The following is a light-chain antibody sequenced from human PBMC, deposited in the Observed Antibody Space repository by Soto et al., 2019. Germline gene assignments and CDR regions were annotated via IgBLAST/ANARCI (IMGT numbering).Light chain of an antibody. CDR2: EAS. CDR1: QGIRHY. Sequence: DIQMTQSPSSLSASVGDRVTITCRASQGIRHYLAWYQQKPGKVPKLLIYEASNLQSGVPSRFRGGGSGTEFTLTISSLQPDDFATYYCQQSYSTPRTFGQGTKVDIK. CDR3: QQSYSTPRT. V-gene: IGKV1-27*01. J-gene: IGKJ1*01.